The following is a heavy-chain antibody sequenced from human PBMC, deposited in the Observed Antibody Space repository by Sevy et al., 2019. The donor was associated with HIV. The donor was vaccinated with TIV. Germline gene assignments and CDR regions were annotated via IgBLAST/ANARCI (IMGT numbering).Heavy chain of an antibody. Sequence: SETLSLTCSVSGGSISSSNYHWSWIRQHPGKGLESIGYIYFSGSTYYNPSLASRVTISVDTSENQIYLNLNSVTAADTAVYFCAKGGGALDGGLYVWGPGTTVTVSS. J-gene: IGHJ6*02. CDR2: IYFSGST. CDR3: AKGGGALDGGLYV. V-gene: IGHV4-31*03. D-gene: IGHD3-10*01. CDR1: GGSISSSNYH.